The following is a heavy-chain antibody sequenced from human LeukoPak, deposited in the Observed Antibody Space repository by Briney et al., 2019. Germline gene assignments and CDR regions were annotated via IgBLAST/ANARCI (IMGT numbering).Heavy chain of an antibody. D-gene: IGHD6-13*01. CDR3: ARDKPGYSSRFILGPPID. Sequence: ASVKVSCKASGYTFTSYGISWVRQAPGQGLEWMGWISAYNGNTNYAQKLQGRVTMTTDTSTSTAYMELRSLRSDDTAVYYCARDKPGYSSRFILGPPIDWGQGTLVTVSS. V-gene: IGHV1-18*01. CDR1: GYTFTSYG. CDR2: ISAYNGNT. J-gene: IGHJ4*02.